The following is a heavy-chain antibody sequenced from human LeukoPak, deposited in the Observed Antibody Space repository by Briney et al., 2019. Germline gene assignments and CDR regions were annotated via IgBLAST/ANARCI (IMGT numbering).Heavy chain of an antibody. CDR2: ISSSSSYI. J-gene: IGHJ6*02. CDR3: ARKFGAAAGTPSGMDV. V-gene: IGHV3-21*01. Sequence: SGGSLRLSCAASGFTFSSYSMNWVRQAPGKGLEWVSSISSSSSYIYYADSVKGRFTISRDNAKNSLYLQMNILRADDTAVYYCARKFGAAAGTPSGMDVWGQGTTVTVSS. CDR1: GFTFSSYS. D-gene: IGHD6-13*01.